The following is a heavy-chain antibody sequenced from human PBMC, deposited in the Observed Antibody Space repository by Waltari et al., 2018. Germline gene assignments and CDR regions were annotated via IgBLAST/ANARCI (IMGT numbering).Heavy chain of an antibody. CDR2: ISVSDAT. J-gene: IGHJ1*01. V-gene: IGHV3-23*01. D-gene: IGHD1-20*01. CDR3: AKPFYNWDDPLHS. CDR1: GFTSVTHA. Sequence: EVQLLESGGGLVQPGGSLRRSCQASGFTSVTHAINWVRQAPGKGLEWVSSISVSDATYYADSVKGRFTISRDYSDNTVYLQMDSLRADDTAVYFCAKPFYNWDDPLHSWGQGTPVTVSS.